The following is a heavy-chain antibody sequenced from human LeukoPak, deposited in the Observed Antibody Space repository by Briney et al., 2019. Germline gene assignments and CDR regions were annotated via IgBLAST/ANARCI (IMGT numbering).Heavy chain of an antibody. CDR1: GYRSTSYC. J-gene: IGHJ4*02. D-gene: IGHD3-10*01. Sequence: GESLKTSCKGSGYRSTSYCIGWVRQLPGKGLEWMGIIYPRDSDTNYSPSFKGQVTISADTSISTAYLQWSSLKASDTAMYYCATSYYYGSGSYPFDYWGQGTLVTVSS. CDR2: IYPRDSDT. V-gene: IGHV5-51*01. CDR3: ATSYYYGSGSYPFDY.